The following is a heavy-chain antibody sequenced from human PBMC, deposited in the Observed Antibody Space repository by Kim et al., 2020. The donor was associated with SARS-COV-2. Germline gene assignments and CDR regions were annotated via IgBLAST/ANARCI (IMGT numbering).Heavy chain of an antibody. Sequence: GGSLRLSCSASGFTFSNYAVHWVRQAPGKGLEYVSGINSHGGHTFYADSVKGRFTISRDNSQNILSLHMSSLRGDDTAVYYCVKSWRPRSLDEAFDNWGQGTMVTVSS. J-gene: IGHJ3*02. CDR1: GFTFSNYA. D-gene: IGHD3-3*01. V-gene: IGHV3-64D*08. CDR3: VKSWRPRSLDEAFDN. CDR2: INSHGGHT.